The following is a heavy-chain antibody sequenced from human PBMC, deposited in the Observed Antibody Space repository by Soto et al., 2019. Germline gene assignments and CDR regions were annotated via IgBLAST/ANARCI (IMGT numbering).Heavy chain of an antibody. V-gene: IGHV4-59*01. CDR1: GDSFSNFY. D-gene: IGHD3-3*01. J-gene: IGHJ4*02. CDR2: FHGSGNS. CDR3: ARGTRALITSFFAY. Sequence: ETLSLTCPVSGDSFSNFYWSWIRQPPGKGLEWIGCFHGSGNSGYNPSLENRVSIGLGRSANQFYLNLSSVSAADTDIYYCARGTRALITSFFAYWGQGLQVTVSS.